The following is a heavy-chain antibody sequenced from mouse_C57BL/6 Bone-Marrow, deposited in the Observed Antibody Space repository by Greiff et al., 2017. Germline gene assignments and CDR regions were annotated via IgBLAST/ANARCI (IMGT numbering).Heavy chain of an antibody. V-gene: IGHV5-15*04. CDR2: ISNLAYSI. Sequence: EVKLVESGGGLVQPGGSLKLSCAASGFTFSDYGMAWVRQAPRKGPEWVAFISNLAYSIYYADTVTGRFTISRGNAKNTLYLEMSSLGSEDTAMYYCERHDWDYCDYWGQGTTRTVSS. D-gene: IGHD4-1*01. CDR3: ERHDWDYCDY. J-gene: IGHJ2*01. CDR1: GFTFSDYG.